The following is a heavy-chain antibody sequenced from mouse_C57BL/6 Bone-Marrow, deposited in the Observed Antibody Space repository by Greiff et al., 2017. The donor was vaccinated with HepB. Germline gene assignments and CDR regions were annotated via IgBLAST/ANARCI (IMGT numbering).Heavy chain of an antibody. CDR1: GYTFTSYW. V-gene: IGHV1-50*01. CDR2: IDPSDSYT. J-gene: IGHJ3*01. D-gene: IGHD1-1*01. Sequence: VKLQQPGAELVKPGASVKLSCKASGYTFTSYWMQWVKQRPGQGLEWIGEIDPSDSYTNYNQKFKGKATLTVDTSSSIAYMQLSSLTSEDSAVYYCARECITTVVEGGWFAYWGQGTLVTVSA. CDR3: ARECITTVVEGGWFAY.